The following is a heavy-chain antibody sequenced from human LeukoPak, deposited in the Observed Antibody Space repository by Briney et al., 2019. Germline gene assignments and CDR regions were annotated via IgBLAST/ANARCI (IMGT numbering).Heavy chain of an antibody. J-gene: IGHJ4*02. Sequence: GGSLRLSCAACGFTFSSYSMNWVRQAPGKGLEWVSYISSPSSTIYYADSVKGRCTISRDNAKSSLYLQMNSLRAEDTAVYYCARVHTVVTPFDSWGQGTLVTVSS. CDR1: GFTFSSYS. CDR3: ARVHTVVTPFDS. D-gene: IGHD4-23*01. V-gene: IGHV3-48*01. CDR2: ISSPSSTI.